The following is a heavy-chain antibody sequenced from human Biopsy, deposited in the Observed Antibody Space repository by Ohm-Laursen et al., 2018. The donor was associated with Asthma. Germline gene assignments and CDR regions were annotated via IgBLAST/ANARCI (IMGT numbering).Heavy chain of an antibody. CDR2: VFWSGTT. D-gene: IGHD4-17*01. Sequence: SDTLSLTCTVGGAYIGSRDHHWSWIRQSPGTGLEWIGFVFWSGTTHYNRSLERRLSISIDTTRNEFSMTLRSVPAADTAVYFCARVASYGDLYFGIDVWGPGTTVSVS. J-gene: IGHJ6*02. CDR1: GAYIGSRDHH. CDR3: ARVASYGDLYFGIDV. V-gene: IGHV4-30-4*01.